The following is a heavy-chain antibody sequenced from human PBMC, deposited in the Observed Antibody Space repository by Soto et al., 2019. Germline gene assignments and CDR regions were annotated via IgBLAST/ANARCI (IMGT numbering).Heavy chain of an antibody. J-gene: IGHJ5*02. D-gene: IGHD6-13*01. CDR1: GDSVSSNSAA. CDR3: ARLASRSSWYSDGWFDP. Sequence: SQTLSLTCATSGDSVSSNSAAWNWIRQPPSRGLEWLGRTYYRSKWYNDYAVSVKSRITINPDTSKNQFSLQLNSVTPEDTAVYYCARLASRSSWYSDGWFDPWGQGTLVTVSS. CDR2: TYYRSKWYN. V-gene: IGHV6-1*01.